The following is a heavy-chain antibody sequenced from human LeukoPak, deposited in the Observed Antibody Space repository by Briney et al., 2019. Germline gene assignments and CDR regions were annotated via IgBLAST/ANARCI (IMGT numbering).Heavy chain of an antibody. D-gene: IGHD2-15*01. CDR3: AKPRCGGDSCFLTPFDY. J-gene: IGHJ4*02. CDR1: GFTFSDYA. Sequence: GRSLRLSCAASGFTFSDYAIHWVRQAPGKGLEWVAVIWYDGSTKYYADSVKGRFTISRDNSKNTHYLQMNSLRDEDTAVYYCAKPRCGGDSCFLTPFDYWGQGTLVTVSS. V-gene: IGHV3-33*06. CDR2: IWYDGSTK.